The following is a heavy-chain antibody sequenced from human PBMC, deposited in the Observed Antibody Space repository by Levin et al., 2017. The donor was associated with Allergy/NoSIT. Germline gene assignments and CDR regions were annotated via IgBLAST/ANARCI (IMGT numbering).Heavy chain of an antibody. J-gene: IGHJ3*02. CDR3: ARGKITFGGVIVLYAFDI. Sequence: SETLSLTCTVSGGSISSYYWSWIRQPPGKGLEWIGYIYYSGSTNYNPSLKSRVTISVDTSKNQFSLKLSSVTAADTAVYYCARGKITFGGVIVLYAFDIWGQGTMVTVSS. V-gene: IGHV4-59*01. D-gene: IGHD3-16*02. CDR2: IYYSGST. CDR1: GGSISSYY.